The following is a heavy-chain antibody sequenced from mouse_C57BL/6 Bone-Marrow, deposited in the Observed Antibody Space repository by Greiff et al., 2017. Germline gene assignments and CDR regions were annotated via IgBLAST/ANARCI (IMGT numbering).Heavy chain of an antibody. CDR1: GYTFTDYY. CDR2: INPYNGGT. V-gene: IGHV1-19*01. D-gene: IGHD2-5*01. CDR3: ARENYSNYWYFDV. J-gene: IGHJ1*03. Sequence: EVQLQQSGPVLVKPGASVKMSCKASGYTFTDYYMNWVKQSHGKSLEWIGVINPYNGGTSYNQKFKGKATLTVDKSSSTAYMELNSLTSEDSAVYYCARENYSNYWYFDVWGTGTTVTVSS.